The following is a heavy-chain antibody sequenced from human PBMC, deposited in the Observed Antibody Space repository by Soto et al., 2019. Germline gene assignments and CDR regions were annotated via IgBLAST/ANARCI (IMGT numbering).Heavy chain of an antibody. CDR3: ARDRVPPYGSGSSCFDY. D-gene: IGHD3-10*01. J-gene: IGHJ4*02. V-gene: IGHV1-69*13. CDR2: IIPIFGTA. CDR1: GGTFSSYA. Sequence: SVKVSCKASGGTFSSYAISWVRQAPGQGLEWMGGIIPIFGTANYAQKFQGRVTITADESTSTAYMELSSLRSEDTAVYYCARDRVPPYGSGSSCFDYWGQGTPVTVSS.